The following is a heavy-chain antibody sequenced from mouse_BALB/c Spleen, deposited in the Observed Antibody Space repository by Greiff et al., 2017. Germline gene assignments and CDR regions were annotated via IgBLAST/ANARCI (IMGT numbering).Heavy chain of an antibody. CDR3: TRDRYYDY. Sequence: VQVVESGGGLVKPGGSLKLSCAASGFTFSSYTMSWVRQTPEKRLEWVATISSGGSYTYYPDSVKGRFTISRDNAKNTLYLQMSSLKSEDTAMYYCTRDRYYDYWGQGTLVTVSA. CDR2: ISSGGSYT. J-gene: IGHJ3*01. D-gene: IGHD2-4*01. CDR1: GFTFSSYT. V-gene: IGHV5-6-4*01.